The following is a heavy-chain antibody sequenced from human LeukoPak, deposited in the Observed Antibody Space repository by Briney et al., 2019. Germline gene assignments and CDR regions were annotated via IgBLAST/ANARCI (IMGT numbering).Heavy chain of an antibody. CDR2: ISTYNGNT. Sequence: GASVTVSFKASGYTFTSYGISWVRQAPGQGLEWMGWISTYNGNTNYAQKLQGRVTMTTHTSTTTAYMELRSLRSDDTAVYYCARDGRCSGGSCYSEAFDIWGQGTMVTVSS. J-gene: IGHJ3*02. D-gene: IGHD2-15*01. CDR3: ARDGRCSGGSCYSEAFDI. CDR1: GYTFTSYG. V-gene: IGHV1-18*01.